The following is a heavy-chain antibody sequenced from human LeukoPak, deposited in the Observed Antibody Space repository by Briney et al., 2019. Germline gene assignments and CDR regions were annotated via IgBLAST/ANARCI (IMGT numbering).Heavy chain of an antibody. CDR3: ARGPGYCSGGSCQLTDY. CDR1: GFTVSSNY. J-gene: IGHJ4*01. CDR2: IYSGGST. Sequence: PGGSLRLSCAASGFTVSSNYMSWVRQAPGKGLEWVSVIYSGGSTYYADSVKGRFTISRDNSKNTLYLQMNSLRAEDTAVYYCARGPGYCSGGSCQLTDYWGHGTLVTVSS. V-gene: IGHV3-53*01. D-gene: IGHD2-15*01.